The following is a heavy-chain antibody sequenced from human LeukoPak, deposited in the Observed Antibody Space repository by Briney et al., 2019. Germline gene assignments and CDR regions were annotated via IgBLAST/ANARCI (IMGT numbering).Heavy chain of an antibody. D-gene: IGHD2-2*01. V-gene: IGHV3-21*01. CDR3: ARDLTSTSWEGFDP. J-gene: IGHJ5*02. Sequence: GGSLRLSCAASGFTFRSYSMNWVRQAPGKGLEWVSSISSSSSYIYYADSVKGRFTISRDNAKNSLYLQMNSLRAEDTAVYYCARDLTSTSWEGFDPWGQGTLVSVSA. CDR2: ISSSSSYI. CDR1: GFTFRSYS.